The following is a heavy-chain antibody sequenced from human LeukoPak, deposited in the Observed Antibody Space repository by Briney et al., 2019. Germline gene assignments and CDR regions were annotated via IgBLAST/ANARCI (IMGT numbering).Heavy chain of an antibody. V-gene: IGHV4-30-4*08. CDR1: GGSISSGDYY. Sequence: SQTLSLTCTVSGGSISSGDYYWSWIRQPPGKGLEWIGYIYYSGSTYYNPSLKSRVTISVDTSKNQFSLKLSSVTAADTAVYYCASDDADGALFDYWGQGTLVTVSS. CDR2: IYYSGST. CDR3: ASDDADGALFDY. J-gene: IGHJ4*02. D-gene: IGHD3-10*01.